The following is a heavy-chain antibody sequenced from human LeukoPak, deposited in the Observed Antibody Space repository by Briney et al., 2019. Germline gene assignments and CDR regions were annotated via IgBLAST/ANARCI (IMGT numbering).Heavy chain of an antibody. V-gene: IGHV4-59*01. CDR2: IYYSGTT. J-gene: IGHJ6*02. Sequence: SETLSLTGTVSGGSISYYYWSWIRQSPGKGLEWIGYIYYSGTTNYNPSLKSRVTISVDTSKNQFSLQLRSVTAADTAVYYCAREDPQTTVPEGMDVWGQGTTVTVSS. CDR1: GGSISYYY. D-gene: IGHD4-17*01. CDR3: AREDPQTTVPEGMDV.